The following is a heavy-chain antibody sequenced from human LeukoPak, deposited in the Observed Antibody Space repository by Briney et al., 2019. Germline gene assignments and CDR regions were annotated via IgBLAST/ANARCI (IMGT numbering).Heavy chain of an antibody. J-gene: IGHJ3*02. CDR2: IGNSGST. V-gene: IGHV4-59*01. Sequence: PSGSLSLTCTVSGGSISSYYWSWIRQPPGQGLEWIGYIGNSGSTNYNPSLKSRVTISVDTSRNQFSLKLSPVTAADTAVYHCARARRSSGRPDAFDIWGQGTMVTVSS. CDR1: GGSISSYY. CDR3: ARARRSSGRPDAFDI. D-gene: IGHD6-25*01.